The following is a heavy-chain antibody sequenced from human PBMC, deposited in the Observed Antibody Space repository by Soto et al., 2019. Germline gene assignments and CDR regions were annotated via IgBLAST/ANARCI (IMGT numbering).Heavy chain of an antibody. CDR3: ATPHLRGRQYDYRSPATASLYHSGLGV. CDR2: IIPIFGTP. Sequence: QVQLVQSVAEVKKPGSSVKVSCKASGDSFSSYAISWVRQAPGHGLEWMGRIIPIFGTPNYAQRVEGRVTITADESTSTANMELSSLRSDDTAVYYCATPHLRGRQYDYRSPATASLYHSGLGVWGQGTTVIVSS. J-gene: IGHJ6*02. D-gene: IGHD3-3*01. CDR1: GDSFSSYA. V-gene: IGHV1-69*01.